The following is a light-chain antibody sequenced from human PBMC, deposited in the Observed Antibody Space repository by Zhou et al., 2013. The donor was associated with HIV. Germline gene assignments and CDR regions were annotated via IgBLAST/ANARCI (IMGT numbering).Light chain of an antibody. CDR1: QGIGNS. CDR2: LAS. J-gene: IGKJ4*01. CDR3: QQYNSYPLT. V-gene: IGKV1-NL1*01. Sequence: DIQMTQSPSSLSSSIGDRVTITCRASQGIGNSLAWYQQLPGKAPKLLLSLASKLESGVPSRFSGSGSGADYTLTIDSLQPEDFATYFCQQYNSYPLTFGGGTKVEIK.